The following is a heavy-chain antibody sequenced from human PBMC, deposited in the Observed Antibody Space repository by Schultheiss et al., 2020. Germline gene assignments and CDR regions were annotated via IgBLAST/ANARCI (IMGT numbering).Heavy chain of an antibody. D-gene: IGHD6-19*01. CDR3: ARAPVWSRGWYDY. J-gene: IGHJ4*02. CDR2: IGTAGDP. CDR1: GFTFSSYD. Sequence: GGSLRLSCAASGFTFSSYDMHWVRQATGKGLEWVSAIGTAGDPYYPGSVKCRFTISRENAKNSLYLQMNSLRAEDKAVYYCARAPVWSRGWYDYWVQGTLVTVSS. V-gene: IGHV3-13*05.